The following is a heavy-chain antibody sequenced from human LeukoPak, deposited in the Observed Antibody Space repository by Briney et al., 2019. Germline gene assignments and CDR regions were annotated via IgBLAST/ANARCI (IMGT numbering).Heavy chain of an antibody. V-gene: IGHV3-30*03. J-gene: IGHJ4*02. Sequence: GGSLRLSCAASGFTFSSYGMHWVRQAPGKGLEWVAIISYDGSNKYYADSVKGRITISRDNSKNTLYLQMNSLRAEDTAVYYCSRELVVAAATDYWGQGTLVTVSS. CDR2: ISYDGSNK. CDR3: SRELVVAAATDY. D-gene: IGHD2-15*01. CDR1: GFTFSSYG.